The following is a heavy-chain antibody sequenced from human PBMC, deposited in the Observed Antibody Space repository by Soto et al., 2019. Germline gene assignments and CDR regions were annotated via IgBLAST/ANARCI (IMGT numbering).Heavy chain of an antibody. CDR3: ATGLLRFLEWFPNY. Sequence: GASVKVSCKVSGYTLTELSRHWVRQAPGKELEWMGGFDPEDGETIYAQKFQGRVTMTEDTSTDTAYMELSSLRSEDTAVYYCATGLLRFLEWFPNYWGQGTQVTVSS. D-gene: IGHD3-3*01. CDR1: GYTLTELS. J-gene: IGHJ4*02. V-gene: IGHV1-24*01. CDR2: FDPEDGET.